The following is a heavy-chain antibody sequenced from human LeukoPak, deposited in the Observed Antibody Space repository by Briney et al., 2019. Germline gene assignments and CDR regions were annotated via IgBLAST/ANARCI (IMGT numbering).Heavy chain of an antibody. CDR1: GYSISSGYY. CDR2: IYHSGST. V-gene: IGHV4-38-2*02. Sequence: PSETLSLTCTVSGYSISSGYYWGWIRQPPGKGLEWIGNIYHSGSTYYNPSLKSRVTISVDTSKNQFSLKLSSVTAADTAVYYCARDEERYYGSKFDYWGQGTLVTVSS. D-gene: IGHD3-10*01. J-gene: IGHJ4*02. CDR3: ARDEERYYGSKFDY.